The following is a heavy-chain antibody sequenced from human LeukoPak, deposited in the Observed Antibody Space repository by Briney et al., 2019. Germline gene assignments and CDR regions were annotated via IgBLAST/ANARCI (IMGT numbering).Heavy chain of an antibody. D-gene: IGHD6-19*01. V-gene: IGHV1-69*05. J-gene: IGHJ6*02. CDR2: IIPIFGTA. Sequence: SVKVSCKASGGTFSSYAISWVRQAPGQGLEWMGGIIPIFGTANYAQKFQGRVTITTDESTSTAYMELSSLRSEDTAVYYCARGTPSSSGWLYYGMDVWGQGTTVTVSS. CDR3: ARGTPSSSGWLYYGMDV. CDR1: GGTFSSYA.